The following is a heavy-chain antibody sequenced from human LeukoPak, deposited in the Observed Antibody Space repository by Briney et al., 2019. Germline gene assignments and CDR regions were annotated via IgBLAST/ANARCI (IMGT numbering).Heavy chain of an antibody. J-gene: IGHJ4*02. D-gene: IGHD4-17*01. V-gene: IGHV1-2*06. CDR1: GYTFTGYY. CDR2: INPNSGGT. Sequence: ASVKVSCKASGYTFTGYYMHWVRQAPRQGLEWMGRINPNSGGTNYAQKFQGRVTMTRDTSISTAYMELSRLRSDDTAVYYCARVHDYGDYGSFDYWGQGTLVTVSS. CDR3: ARVHDYGDYGSFDY.